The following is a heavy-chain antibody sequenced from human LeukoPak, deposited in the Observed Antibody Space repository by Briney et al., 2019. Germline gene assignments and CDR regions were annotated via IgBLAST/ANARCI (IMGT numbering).Heavy chain of an antibody. V-gene: IGHV4-34*01. Sequence: SETLSLTCAVYGGSFSDYFWSWIRQLPGKGLEWIGEINHSGSTNYDPSLTSRATISVDTSKNQFSLNLRSVTAADTAVYYCARGPVYCSGGNCYAYFFDSWGQGTLVTVSS. CDR1: GGSFSDYF. CDR3: ARGPVYCSGGNCYAYFFDS. J-gene: IGHJ4*02. D-gene: IGHD2-15*01. CDR2: INHSGST.